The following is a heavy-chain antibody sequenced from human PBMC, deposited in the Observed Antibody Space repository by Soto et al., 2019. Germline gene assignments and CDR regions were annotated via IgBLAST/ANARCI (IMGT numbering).Heavy chain of an antibody. J-gene: IGHJ4*02. Sequence: ASVKVSCKASGGTFSSYRFNWVRQARGQGLEWLGGIVPIYRTADYAQKFQGRVTITADESTRTVYMEPSSLKSQDTALYYCARDSGAKLSSSWGQGTLVTVSS. CDR1: GGTFSSYR. D-gene: IGHD6-13*01. CDR2: IVPIYRTA. V-gene: IGHV1-69*13. CDR3: ARDSGAKLSSS.